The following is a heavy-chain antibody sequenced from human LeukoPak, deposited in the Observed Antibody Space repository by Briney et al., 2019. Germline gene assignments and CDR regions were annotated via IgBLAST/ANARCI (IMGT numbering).Heavy chain of an antibody. Sequence: PSETLSLTCTVSGGSISTYYWSWLRQPPGKGLEWFGYIHYSESTNYNPSLKSRLTISVDTSKNQFSLTLSSVTAADTAVYFCARHLVGGARRAFDMWGQGTMVTVSS. CDR1: GGSISTYY. CDR3: ARHLVGGARRAFDM. J-gene: IGHJ3*02. D-gene: IGHD3-3*01. CDR2: IHYSEST. V-gene: IGHV4-59*08.